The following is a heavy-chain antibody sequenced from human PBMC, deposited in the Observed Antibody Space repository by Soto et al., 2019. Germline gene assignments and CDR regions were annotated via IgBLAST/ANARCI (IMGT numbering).Heavy chain of an antibody. Sequence: KPSETLSLTCTVSGGSISSYYWSWIRQPAGKGLEWIGRIYTSGSTNYNPSLKSRVTMSVDTSKNQFSLKLSSVTAADAAVYYCARDAEDYDSSGYYSPRPFDYWGQGTLVTVSS. V-gene: IGHV4-4*07. J-gene: IGHJ4*02. D-gene: IGHD3-22*01. CDR2: IYTSGST. CDR3: ARDAEDYDSSGYYSPRPFDY. CDR1: GGSISSYY.